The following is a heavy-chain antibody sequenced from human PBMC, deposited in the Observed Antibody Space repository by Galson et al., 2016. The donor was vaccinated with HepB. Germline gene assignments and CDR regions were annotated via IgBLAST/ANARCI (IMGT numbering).Heavy chain of an antibody. Sequence: SLRLSCAASGFTFSSYGMHWVRQAPGKGLEWVALIWYDGNNKYYADSVKGRFTISRDNSKNTLYLQMNSLRAEDTAVYYCERGGNYCGGDWYYYMDVWGKGTTVTASS. V-gene: IGHV3-33*01. J-gene: IGHJ6*03. CDR2: IWYDGNNK. CDR3: ERGGNYCGGDWYYYMDV. CDR1: GFTFSSYG. D-gene: IGHD2-21*02.